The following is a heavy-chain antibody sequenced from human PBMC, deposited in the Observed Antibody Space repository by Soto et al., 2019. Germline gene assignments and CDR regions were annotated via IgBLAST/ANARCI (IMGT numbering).Heavy chain of an antibody. CDR3: ARAGYCGPGCYYYFDY. J-gene: IGHJ4*02. D-gene: IGHD2-21*02. CDR2: IKPDGSAT. Sequence: EVQLVESGGGLVKPGGSLRLSCAASGFTFGSYWMNWVRLIPGKGLEWVAYIKPDGSATYYVDSVKGRFTISRDNAKNSLYLQMNSLRVEDTSVYYCARAGYCGPGCYYYFDYWGQGTLVTVSS. V-gene: IGHV3-7*01. CDR1: GFTFGSYW.